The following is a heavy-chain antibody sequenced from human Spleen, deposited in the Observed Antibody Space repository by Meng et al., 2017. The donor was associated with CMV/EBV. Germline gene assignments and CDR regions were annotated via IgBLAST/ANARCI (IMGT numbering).Heavy chain of an antibody. CDR3: ARDRHQLPVYYYDY. CDR1: GFTLSNYW. J-gene: IGHJ4*02. CDR2: IKKDGSEK. D-gene: IGHD2-2*01. V-gene: IGHV3-7*01. Sequence: GESLKISCVASGFTLSNYWMSWVRQAPGKGLEWVASIKKDGSEKYYVDSVKGRFTISRDNAKNSLYLQMNGLRVEETAVYYCARDRHQLPVYYYDYWGQGTLVTVSS.